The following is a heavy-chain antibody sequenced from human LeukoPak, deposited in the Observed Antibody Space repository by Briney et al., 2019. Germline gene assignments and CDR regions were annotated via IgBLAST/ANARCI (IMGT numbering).Heavy chain of an antibody. J-gene: IGHJ4*02. V-gene: IGHV3-66*02. CDR2: IYSGGST. Sequence: GGSLRLSCAASGFTVSSNYMSWVRQAPGKGLEGVSVIYSGGSTYYSDSVKGRFTISRDNSKNTLYLQMNSLRAEYTAVYYCAVTFTSFVYWGQGTLVTVAS. CDR1: GFTVSSNY. CDR3: AVTFTSFVY. D-gene: IGHD3-16*01.